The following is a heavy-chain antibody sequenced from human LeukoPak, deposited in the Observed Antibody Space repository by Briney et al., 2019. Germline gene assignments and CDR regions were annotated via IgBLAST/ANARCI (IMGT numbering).Heavy chain of an antibody. CDR1: GYTFTGYY. J-gene: IGHJ5*02. CDR3: ARVGSRNYDYVWGSYRYNNWFDP. D-gene: IGHD3-16*02. CDR2: INPNSGGT. Sequence: ASVKVSCKASGYTFTGYYMHWVRQAPGQGLEWMGWINPNSGGTNYAQKFQGRVTMTRDTSISTAYMELSRLRSDDTAVYYCARVGSRNYDYVWGSYRYNNWFDPWGQGTLVTVSS. V-gene: IGHV1-2*02.